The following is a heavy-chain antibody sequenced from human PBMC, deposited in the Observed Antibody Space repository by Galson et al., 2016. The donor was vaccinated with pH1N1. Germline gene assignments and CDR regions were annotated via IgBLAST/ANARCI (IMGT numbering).Heavy chain of an antibody. CDR3: ARRYFDL. V-gene: IGHV3-7*01. Sequence: SLRLSCAASGFTFSSYWMHWIRQAPGKGLEWVANIKQDGSELYYVGSVKGRFIISRDNAKSSLYLQMNSLRAEDTAVYYCARRYFDLWGRGTLVTVSS. CDR1: GFTFSSYW. CDR2: IKQDGSEL. J-gene: IGHJ2*01.